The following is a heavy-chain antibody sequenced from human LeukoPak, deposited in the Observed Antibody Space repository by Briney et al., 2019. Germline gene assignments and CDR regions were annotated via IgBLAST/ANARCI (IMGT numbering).Heavy chain of an antibody. V-gene: IGHV4-59*01. Sequence: SETLSLTCTVSGGSISSYYWSWIRQPPGKGVEWIGYIYYSGNTNYNPPLKSRVTISMDTSKKQFSLNLNSVTAADAAVYYCARMDITSAGTVDYWGQGTLVTVSS. CDR2: IYYSGNT. J-gene: IGHJ4*02. CDR3: ARMDITSAGTVDY. D-gene: IGHD6-13*01. CDR1: GGSISSYY.